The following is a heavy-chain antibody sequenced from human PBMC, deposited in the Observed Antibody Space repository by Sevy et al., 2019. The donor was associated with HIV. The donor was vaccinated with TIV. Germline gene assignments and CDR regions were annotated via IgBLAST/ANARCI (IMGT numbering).Heavy chain of an antibody. J-gene: IGHJ6*03. CDR1: GGSISSYY. V-gene: IGHV4-59*01. Sequence: SETLSLTCTVSGGSISSYYWSWIRQPPGKGLEWIGYIYYSGSTNYNPSLKSRVTITVDTSKNQFSLKLSSVTAADTAVYYCACRRRDVKFRLYYYYYMDVWGKGTTVTVSS. CDR3: ACRRRDVKFRLYYYYYMDV. CDR2: IYYSGST. D-gene: IGHD3-10*01.